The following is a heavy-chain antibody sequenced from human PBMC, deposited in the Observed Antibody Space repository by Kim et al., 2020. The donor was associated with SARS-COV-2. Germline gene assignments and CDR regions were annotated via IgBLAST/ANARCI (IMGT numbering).Heavy chain of an antibody. CDR3: AKEDSYDSVHDAGDY. J-gene: IGHJ4*02. D-gene: IGHD3-22*01. V-gene: IGHV3-30*02. Sequence: DSVKGRFTISRDNSKNTLYLQMNSLRAEDTAVYYCAKEDSYDSVHDAGDYWGQGTLVTVSS.